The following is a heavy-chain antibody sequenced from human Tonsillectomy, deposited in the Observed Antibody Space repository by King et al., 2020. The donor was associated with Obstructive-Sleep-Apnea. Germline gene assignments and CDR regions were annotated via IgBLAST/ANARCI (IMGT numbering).Heavy chain of an antibody. CDR3: ARRFGPENTVLGAVITDGYGVDV. V-gene: IGHV4-61*01. CDR1: GGSVNSGTYY. CDR2: IYSRGSA. J-gene: IGHJ6*02. Sequence: VQLQESGPGLVKSSETLSLTCTVSGGSVNSGTYYWTWIRQPPGKGLEWVGHIYSRGSANYNPSLKSRITISSDPSKNQFSLKLTSVTAADTAVYYCARRFGPENTVLGAVITDGYGVDVWGQGTTVTVSS. D-gene: IGHD3-22*01.